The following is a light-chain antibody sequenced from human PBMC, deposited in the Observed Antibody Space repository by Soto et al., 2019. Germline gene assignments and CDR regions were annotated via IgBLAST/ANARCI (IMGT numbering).Light chain of an antibody. CDR2: EVS. V-gene: IGLV2-8*01. Sequence: QSVLTQPPSASGSPGQSVTISCTGTSSDVGSYRFVSWYQQHPGKAPKLLIYEVSKRPSGVPDRFSASTSGNTASLTVSGLQADDEADYYCSSYAGNKNVIFGGGTKVTVL. J-gene: IGLJ2*01. CDR1: SSDVGSYRF. CDR3: SSYAGNKNVI.